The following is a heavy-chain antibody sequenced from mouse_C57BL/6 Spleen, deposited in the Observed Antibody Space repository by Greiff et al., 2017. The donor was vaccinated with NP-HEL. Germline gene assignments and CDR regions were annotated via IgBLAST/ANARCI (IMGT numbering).Heavy chain of an antibody. CDR3: ARYYYGSSSFAY. Sequence: QVQLQLPGAELVRPGSSVKLSCKASGYTFTSYWMHWVKQRPIQGLEWIGNIDPSDSETNYNQKFKDKATLTVDKSSSTAYMQLSSLTSEDSAVYYCARYYYGSSSFAYWGQGTLVTVSA. CDR1: GYTFTSYW. D-gene: IGHD1-1*01. V-gene: IGHV1-52*01. CDR2: IDPSDSET. J-gene: IGHJ3*01.